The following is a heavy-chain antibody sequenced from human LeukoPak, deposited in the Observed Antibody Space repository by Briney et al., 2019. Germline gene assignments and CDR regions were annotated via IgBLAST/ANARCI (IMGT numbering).Heavy chain of an antibody. CDR3: VRAPSRDGYNFDY. CDR2: IYYSGST. Sequence: PSETLSLTCTVSGGSISTYYWSWIRQPPGKGLEWIGYIYYSGSTNYNPSLESRVTISVDTSKNQFSLKLSSVTAADTAVYYCVRAPSRDGYNFDYWGQGTLVTVSS. CDR1: GGSISTYY. V-gene: IGHV4-59*01. D-gene: IGHD5-24*01. J-gene: IGHJ4*02.